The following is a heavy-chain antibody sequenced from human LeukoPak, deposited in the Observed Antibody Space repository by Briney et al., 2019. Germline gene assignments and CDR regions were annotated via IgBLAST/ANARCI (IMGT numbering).Heavy chain of an antibody. V-gene: IGHV1-18*01. Sequence: ASVKVSCKASGYTFTSYGISWVRQAPGQGLEWMGWISAYNGNTNYAQKFQGRVTMTRDTSISTAYMELSRLRSDDTAVYYCARGYDSSGYYPAHDAFDIWGQGTMVTVSS. J-gene: IGHJ3*02. CDR3: ARGYDSSGYYPAHDAFDI. CDR1: GYTFTSYG. D-gene: IGHD3-22*01. CDR2: ISAYNGNT.